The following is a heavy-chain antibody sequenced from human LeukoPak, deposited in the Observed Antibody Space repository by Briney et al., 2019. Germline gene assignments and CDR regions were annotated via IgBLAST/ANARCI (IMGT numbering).Heavy chain of an antibody. D-gene: IGHD3-9*01. CDR2: ISYDGSNK. Sequence: GGSLRLSCAASGFTISSYAMHWVRQAPGKGLEWVAVISYDGSNKYYADSVKGRFTISRDNSKNTLYLQMNSLRAEDTAVYYCARDRLGYDILTGSPYGMDVWGQGTTVTVSS. CDR3: ARDRLGYDILTGSPYGMDV. J-gene: IGHJ6*02. V-gene: IGHV3-30-3*01. CDR1: GFTISSYA.